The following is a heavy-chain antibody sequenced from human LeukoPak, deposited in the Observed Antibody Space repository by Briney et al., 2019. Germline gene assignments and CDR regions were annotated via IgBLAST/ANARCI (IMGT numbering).Heavy chain of an antibody. CDR2: INPSGGST. J-gene: IGHJ4*02. CDR1: GYTLTELS. V-gene: IGHV1-46*01. D-gene: IGHD4-17*01. CDR3: ARDYAGYGDFPKYDY. Sequence: EASVKVSCKVSGYTLTELSMHWVPQAPGQGLEWLGIINPSGGSTGYAQTFQGRVTMTRDMSTSTVYMALSSLRSEDTAVYYCARDYAGYGDFPKYDYWGQGTLVTVSS.